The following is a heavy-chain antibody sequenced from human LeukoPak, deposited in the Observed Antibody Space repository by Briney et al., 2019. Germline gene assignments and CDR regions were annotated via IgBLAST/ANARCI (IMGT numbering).Heavy chain of an antibody. CDR1: GFTFSTYW. J-gene: IGHJ5*02. V-gene: IGHV3-74*01. CDR3: AGARAYSGSYGP. Sequence: GGSLRLSXAASGFTFSTYWMHWVRQTPGKGLVWVSRINSDGSSTNYADSVKGRFTISRDNAKNTLYLQMNSLRAEDTAVYYCAGARAYSGSYGPWGQGTLVTVSS. CDR2: INSDGSST. D-gene: IGHD1-26*01.